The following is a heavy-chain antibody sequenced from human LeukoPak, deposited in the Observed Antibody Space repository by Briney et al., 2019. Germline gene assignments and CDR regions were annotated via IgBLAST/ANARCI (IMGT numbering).Heavy chain of an antibody. D-gene: IGHD3-22*01. Sequence: GGSLRLSCAASGFTFSSYSVRWVRQAPGKGLEWVSSISSSSSYIFYADSVKGRFTISRDNAKNSLYLQMNSLRAEDTAVYYCARVGDSSGYFYYYYGMDVWGQGTTVTVSS. CDR1: GFTFSSYS. CDR2: ISSSSSYI. J-gene: IGHJ6*02. V-gene: IGHV3-21*01. CDR3: ARVGDSSGYFYYYYGMDV.